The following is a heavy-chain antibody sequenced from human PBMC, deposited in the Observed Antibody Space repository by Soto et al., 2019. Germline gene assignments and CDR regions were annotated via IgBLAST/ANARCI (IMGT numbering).Heavy chain of an antibody. CDR1: GFTFSSYA. V-gene: IGHV3-23*01. J-gene: IGHJ6*03. CDR3: ARGPRYCSGYSCDYCMDV. CDR2: ISGSAATT. D-gene: IGHD2-15*01. Sequence: EVQLLESGGGLVQPGGSLRLSCAASGFTFSSYAMSWVRQAPGKGLEWVSAISGSAATTFYADSVKGRFTVSRDNSKNTLYLQMNSPRAEDTAVYYCARGPRYCSGYSCDYCMDVWGKGTTVTVSS.